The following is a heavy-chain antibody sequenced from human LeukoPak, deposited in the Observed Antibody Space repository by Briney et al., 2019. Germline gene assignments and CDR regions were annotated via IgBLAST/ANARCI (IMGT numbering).Heavy chain of an antibody. Sequence: GGSLRLSCAASGFTFSSYAMSWVRQAPGRGLEWVSAISGSGGSTYYADSVKGRFTISRDNSKNTLYLQMNSLRAEDTAVYYCAKVQRPVVVVPAAIIDYWGQGTLVTVSS. V-gene: IGHV3-23*01. CDR2: ISGSGGST. CDR1: GFTFSSYA. D-gene: IGHD2-2*01. CDR3: AKVQRPVVVVPAAIIDY. J-gene: IGHJ4*02.